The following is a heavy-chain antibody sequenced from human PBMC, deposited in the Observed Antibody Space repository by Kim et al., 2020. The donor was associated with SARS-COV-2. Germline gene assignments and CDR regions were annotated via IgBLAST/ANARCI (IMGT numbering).Heavy chain of an antibody. J-gene: IGHJ6*02. CDR3: AKDINSWGQGGQLWFGYYYGMDV. CDR1: GFTFDDYA. CDR2: ISGDGGST. V-gene: IGHV3-43*02. D-gene: IGHD5-18*01. Sequence: GGSLRLSCAASGFTFDDYAMHWVRQAPGKGLEWVSLISGDGGSTYYADSVKGRFTISRDNSKNSLYLQMNSLRTEDTALYYCAKDINSWGQGGQLWFGYYYGMDVWGHGTTVTVSS.